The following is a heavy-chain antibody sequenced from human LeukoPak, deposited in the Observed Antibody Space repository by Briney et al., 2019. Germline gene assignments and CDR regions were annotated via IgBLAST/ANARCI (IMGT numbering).Heavy chain of an antibody. V-gene: IGHV3-33*06. CDR1: GFSFSTYG. CDR2: ASYDGSKQ. CDR3: AKGEFWTGIGEFFLY. D-gene: IGHD3/OR15-3a*01. J-gene: IGHJ1*01. Sequence: PGGSLRLSCAASGFSFSTYGMFWVRQAPGKGLEWVGVASYDGSKQYYADSVKGRFTISRDDSKNTLYLQMDSLRAEDTAVYYCAKGEFWTGIGEFFLYWGQGTLVTVSS.